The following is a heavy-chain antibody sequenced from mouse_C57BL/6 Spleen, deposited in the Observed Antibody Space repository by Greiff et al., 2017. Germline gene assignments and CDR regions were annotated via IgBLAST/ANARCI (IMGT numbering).Heavy chain of an antibody. D-gene: IGHD1-1*01. CDR1: GYTFTEYT. V-gene: IGHV1-62-2*01. J-gene: IGHJ4*01. Sequence: VQLQQSGAELVKPGASVKLSCTASGYTFTEYTIHWVKQRSGQGLEWIGWFYPGSGSIKYNEKFKDKATLTADKSSSTVYMELSRLTSEESAGYYCARYGSYYGRSYYYDMEDWGQGTSVTVAS. CDR2: FYPGSGSI. CDR3: ARYGSYYGRSYYYDMED.